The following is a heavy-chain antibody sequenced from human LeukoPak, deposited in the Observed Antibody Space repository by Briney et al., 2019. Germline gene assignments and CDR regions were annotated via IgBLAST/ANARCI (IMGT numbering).Heavy chain of an antibody. Sequence: PGGSLRLSCAASGFTFDDYAMHWVRQAPGKGLEWVSGISWNSGSIGYADSVKGRFTISRDNAMNSLYLQMNSLRAEDTALYYCAKDIRIAAAGNGFDYWGQGTLVTVSS. CDR2: ISWNSGSI. D-gene: IGHD6-13*01. CDR3: AKDIRIAAAGNGFDY. V-gene: IGHV3-9*01. CDR1: GFTFDDYA. J-gene: IGHJ4*02.